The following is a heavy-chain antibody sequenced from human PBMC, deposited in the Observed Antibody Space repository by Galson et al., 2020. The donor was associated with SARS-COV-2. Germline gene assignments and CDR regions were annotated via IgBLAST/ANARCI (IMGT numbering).Heavy chain of an antibody. Sequence: GGSLRLSCVASGFTFSSYELSWVRQAPGKGLEWLSHISDSGSTLYYADSVKGRFTISRDNTKKSLYLQMNNLRAEDTAVYYCARAPNNFNFDYWGQGTLVTVSS. CDR1: GFTFSSYE. V-gene: IGHV3-48*03. CDR2: ISDSGSTL. J-gene: IGHJ4*02. CDR3: ARAPNNFNFDY. D-gene: IGHD1-20*01.